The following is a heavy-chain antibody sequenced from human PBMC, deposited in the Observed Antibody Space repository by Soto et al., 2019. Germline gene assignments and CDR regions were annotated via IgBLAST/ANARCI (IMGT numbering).Heavy chain of an antibody. CDR1: GGSISSGGYY. CDR2: IYYSGST. D-gene: IGHD3-10*01. CDR3: ARDSARDGELLYDY. J-gene: IGHJ4*02. V-gene: IGHV4-31*03. Sequence: PSETLSLTCTVSGGSISSGGYYWSWIRQHPGKGLEWIGYIYYSGSTYYNTSLKSRITISVDTSKNQFSLKLSSVNAADTAVYYCARDSARDGELLYDYWGQGTLVTVSS.